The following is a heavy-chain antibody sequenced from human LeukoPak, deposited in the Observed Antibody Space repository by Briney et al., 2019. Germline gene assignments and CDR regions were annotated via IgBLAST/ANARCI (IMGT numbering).Heavy chain of an antibody. CDR2: IYSGGST. V-gene: IGHV3-66*01. J-gene: IGHJ4*02. D-gene: IGHD3-22*01. Sequence: GGSLRLSCAVSGFTVSSNYMSWVRQAPGKGLEWVSVIYSGGSTYYADSVKGRFTISRDNSKNTLYLQMNSLRAEDTAVYYCARDAPLLPKSFDYWGQGTLVTVSS. CDR1: GFTVSSNY. CDR3: ARDAPLLPKSFDY.